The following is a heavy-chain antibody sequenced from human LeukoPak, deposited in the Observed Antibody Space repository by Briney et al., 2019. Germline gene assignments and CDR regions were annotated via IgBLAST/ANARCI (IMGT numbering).Heavy chain of an antibody. Sequence: SETLSLTCTVSGGSISSYYWSWIRQPPGKGLEWIGYIYYSGSTNYNPSLKSRVTISVDTSKNQFSLKLSSVTAADTAVYYCARGRGRWLQFYDAFDIWGQGTMVTVSS. D-gene: IGHD5-24*01. V-gene: IGHV4-59*01. CDR3: ARGRGRWLQFYDAFDI. CDR1: GGSISSYY. J-gene: IGHJ3*02. CDR2: IYYSGST.